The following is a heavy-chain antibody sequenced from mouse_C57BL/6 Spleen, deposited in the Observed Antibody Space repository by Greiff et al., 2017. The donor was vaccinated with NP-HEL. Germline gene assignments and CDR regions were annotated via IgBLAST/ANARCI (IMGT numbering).Heavy chain of an antibody. CDR2: IWGVGST. CDR3: ATSYSNGFAY. Sequence: VQRVESGPGLVAPSQSLSITCTVSGFSLTSYGVDWVRQSPGKGLEWLGVIWGVGSTNYNSALKSRLSISKDNSKSQVFLKMNSLQTDDIAMYYCATSYSNGFAYWGQGTLVTVSA. D-gene: IGHD2-5*01. CDR1: GFSLTSYG. V-gene: IGHV2-6*01. J-gene: IGHJ3*01.